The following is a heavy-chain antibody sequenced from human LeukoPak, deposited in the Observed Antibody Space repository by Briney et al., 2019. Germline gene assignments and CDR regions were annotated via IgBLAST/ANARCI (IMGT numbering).Heavy chain of an antibody. D-gene: IGHD3-10*01. CDR2: IIPVFGTA. Sequence: SVKVSCKASGGTFSGYAISWVRQAPGQGLEWMGGIIPVFGTANYAQKFQGRVTITADKSTSTAYMELSSLRSEDTAVYYCAGGSGSYSVGYYYYYGMDVWGEGTTVTVSS. V-gene: IGHV1-69*06. J-gene: IGHJ6*04. CDR1: GGTFSGYA. CDR3: AGGSGSYSVGYYYYYGMDV.